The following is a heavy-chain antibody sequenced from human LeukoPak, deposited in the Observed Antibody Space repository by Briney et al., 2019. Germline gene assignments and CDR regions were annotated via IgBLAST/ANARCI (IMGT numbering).Heavy chain of an antibody. V-gene: IGHV3-23*01. D-gene: IGHD4-23*01. CDR3: ASGYSSDYGGNTY. CDR1: GFAFGSEA. CDR2: ISPGGGTT. Sequence: GGSLRLSCAVSGFAFGSEAMSWVRQSPARGLEWVASISPGGGTTYYADYVKGRFTISRDNAKDTLYLQMNSLRAEDTAVYYCASGYSSDYGGNTYWGQGSPGHRLL. J-gene: IGHJ4*02.